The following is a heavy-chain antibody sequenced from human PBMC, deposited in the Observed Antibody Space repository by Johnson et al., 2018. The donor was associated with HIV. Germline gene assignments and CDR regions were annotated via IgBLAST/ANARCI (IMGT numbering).Heavy chain of an antibody. CDR3: AKDTYYYDSSGYYRDAFDI. D-gene: IGHD3-22*01. J-gene: IGHJ3*02. V-gene: IGHV3-74*01. CDR2: INSDGTNT. Sequence: VQLVESGGGLVQPGGSLRLSCAASGFTFSNYWMHWVRQAPGKGLVWVSRINSDGTNTTYADSVQGRFTISRDNARNTLFLQMHSLRAEDTAVYYCAKDTYYYDSSGYYRDAFDIWGQGTMVTVSS. CDR1: GFTFSNYW.